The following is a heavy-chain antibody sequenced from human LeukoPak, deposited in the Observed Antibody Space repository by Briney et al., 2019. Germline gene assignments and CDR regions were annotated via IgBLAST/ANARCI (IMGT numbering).Heavy chain of an antibody. D-gene: IGHD1-26*01. Sequence: GASVKVSCKASGYTFTSYGISWVRQAPGQGLEWMGGIIPIFGTANYAQKFQGRVTITADKSTGTAYMELSSLRSEDTAVYYCARDESGSFDYWGQGTLVTVSS. J-gene: IGHJ4*02. CDR1: GYTFTSYG. CDR2: IIPIFGTA. CDR3: ARDESGSFDY. V-gene: IGHV1-69*06.